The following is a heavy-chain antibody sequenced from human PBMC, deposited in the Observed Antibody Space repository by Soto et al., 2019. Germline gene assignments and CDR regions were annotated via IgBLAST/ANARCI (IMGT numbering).Heavy chain of an antibody. CDR3: AKDVSHAYYCYGMDV. J-gene: IGHJ6*02. CDR2: SSGSGGST. V-gene: IGHV3-23*01. D-gene: IGHD3-16*01. Sequence: EVQLLESGGGFLQPVGSLRLSFAASGFTFSSYAMIWGRQAPGKGLEWVSASSGSGGSTYYADAVKGRFTIARDNSQNPLHLQMNSLRAEDTAVYYCAKDVSHAYYCYGMDVWGQGTTVTVSS. CDR1: GFTFSSYA.